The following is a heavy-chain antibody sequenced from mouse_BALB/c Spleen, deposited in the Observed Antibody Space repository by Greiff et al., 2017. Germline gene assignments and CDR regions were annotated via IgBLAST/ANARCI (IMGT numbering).Heavy chain of an antibody. J-gene: IGHJ3*01. CDR2: ISSGGSYT. V-gene: IGHV5-9-3*01. CDR1: GFTFSSYA. D-gene: IGHD2-4*01. CDR3: ARRYEYDVGFFAY. Sequence: EVQVVESGGGLVKPGGSLKLSCAASGFTFSSYAMSWVRQTPEKRLEWVATISSGGSYTYYPDSVKGRFTISRDNAKNTLYLQMSSLRSEDTAMYYCARRYEYDVGFFAYWGQGTLVTVSA.